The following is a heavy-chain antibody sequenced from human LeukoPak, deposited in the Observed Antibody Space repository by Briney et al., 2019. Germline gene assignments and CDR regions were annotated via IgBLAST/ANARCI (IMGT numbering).Heavy chain of an antibody. CDR2: IRPDGDRT. CDR1: GFTFSTYA. D-gene: IGHD6-19*01. Sequence: RWSLRLSCAASGFTFSTYAITWVRQGPGKGLEWVSAIRPDGDRTYYANSVRGRFTISRDNSKDTVYLQINGLRVEDTAVYYCAREQSGTRGWYTVDYWGQGILVTVSS. J-gene: IGHJ4*02. CDR3: AREQSGTRGWYTVDY. V-gene: IGHV3-23*01.